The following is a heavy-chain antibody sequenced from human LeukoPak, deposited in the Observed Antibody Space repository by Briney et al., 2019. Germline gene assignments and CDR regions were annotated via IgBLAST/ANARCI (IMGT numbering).Heavy chain of an antibody. CDR1: GGSFSGYY. Sequence: SETLSLTCAVYGGSFSGYYWSWIRQPPGKGLEWIGSIYYSGSTYYNPSLKSRVTISVDTSKNQFSLKLSSVTAADTAVYYCARLRYSSSTSYYYYYGMDVWGQGTTVTVSS. CDR2: IYYSGST. D-gene: IGHD6-6*01. CDR3: ARLRYSSSTSYYYYYGMDV. J-gene: IGHJ6*02. V-gene: IGHV4-34*09.